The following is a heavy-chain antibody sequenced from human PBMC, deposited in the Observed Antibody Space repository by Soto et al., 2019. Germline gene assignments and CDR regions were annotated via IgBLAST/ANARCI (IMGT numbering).Heavy chain of an antibody. CDR3: ARKGYFDWLYFDY. D-gene: IGHD3-9*01. CDR2: IYYSGTT. CDR1: GGSISSGGYY. V-gene: IGHV4-31*03. J-gene: IGHJ4*02. Sequence: PSETLSLTCTVSGGSISSGGYYWSWIRQHPGKGLEWIGYIYYSGTTYYNPSLKSRVTISVDTSKNQFSLKLSSVTAADTAFYYCARKGYFDWLYFDYWGLGTLVTVSS.